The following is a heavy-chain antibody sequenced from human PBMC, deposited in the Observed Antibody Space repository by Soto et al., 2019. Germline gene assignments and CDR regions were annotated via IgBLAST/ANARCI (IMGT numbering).Heavy chain of an antibody. Sequence: VSVKVSCKASGYTFTSYGISWVRQAPGQGLEWMGWISAYNGNTNYAQKLQGRVTMTTDTSTSTAYMELRSLRSDDTAVYYCARDPCSGGSCSVNWFDPWGQGTLVTVSS. CDR1: GYTFTSYG. CDR2: ISAYNGNT. CDR3: ARDPCSGGSCSVNWFDP. V-gene: IGHV1-18*01. J-gene: IGHJ5*02. D-gene: IGHD2-15*01.